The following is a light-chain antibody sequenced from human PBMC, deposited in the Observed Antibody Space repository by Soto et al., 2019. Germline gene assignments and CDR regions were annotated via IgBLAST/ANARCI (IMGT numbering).Light chain of an antibody. J-gene: IGKJ1*01. CDR3: LHYKDWPRWT. CDR2: GAS. Sequence: EIVLTQSAATLSVSPGERSTLSWSASQSVGNTLAWYQQQPGQTPRLLIYGASTTATGIPARFSGSGSGTEFTLTIDSLQSEDFAVYYCLHYKDWPRWTFGQGTKVDIK. CDR1: QSVGNT. V-gene: IGKV3-15*01.